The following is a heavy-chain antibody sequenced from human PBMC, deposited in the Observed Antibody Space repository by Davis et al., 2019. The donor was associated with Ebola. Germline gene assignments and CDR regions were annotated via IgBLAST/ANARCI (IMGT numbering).Heavy chain of an antibody. V-gene: IGHV3-15*01. CDR1: GFTFSNAW. Sequence: PGGSLRLSCAASGFTFSNAWMSWVRQAPGKGLEWVGRIKTKTDGGTTDYAAPVKGRFTISRDDSKNTLYLQMNSLKTEDTAVYYCTTVKQQLILSSTWWGQGTLVTVSS. CDR3: TTVKQQLILSSTW. J-gene: IGHJ4*02. D-gene: IGHD6-13*01. CDR2: IKTKTDGGTT.